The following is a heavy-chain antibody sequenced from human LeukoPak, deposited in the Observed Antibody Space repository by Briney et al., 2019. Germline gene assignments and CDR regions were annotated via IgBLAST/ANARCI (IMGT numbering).Heavy chain of an antibody. V-gene: IGHV1-24*01. CDR3: ATDKPGTVTDAFDI. CDR1: GYPLTELS. J-gene: IGHJ3*02. CDR2: FDPEDDET. D-gene: IGHD4-17*01. Sequence: ASVKVSFKVSGYPLTELSMHWVRQAPGKGLEWMGGFDPEDDETIYSQKFQGRVSMTEDTSTDTAYMELSSLRSEDTAVYYCATDKPGTVTDAFDIWGQGTMVTVS.